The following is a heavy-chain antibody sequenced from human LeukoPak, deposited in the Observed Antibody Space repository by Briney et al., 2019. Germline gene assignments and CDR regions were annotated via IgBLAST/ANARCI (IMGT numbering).Heavy chain of an antibody. Sequence: GGSLRLSCAASGFTFSSYEMNWVRQAPGKGLEWVSYISSSGSTIYYADSVKGRFTISRDNAKNSLYLQMNSLRAEDTAVYYCSRGRDYYDTGGYYREFDYWGQGTLVTVSS. CDR1: GFTFSSYE. J-gene: IGHJ4*02. V-gene: IGHV3-48*03. D-gene: IGHD3-22*01. CDR3: SRGRDYYDTGGYYREFDY. CDR2: ISSSGSTI.